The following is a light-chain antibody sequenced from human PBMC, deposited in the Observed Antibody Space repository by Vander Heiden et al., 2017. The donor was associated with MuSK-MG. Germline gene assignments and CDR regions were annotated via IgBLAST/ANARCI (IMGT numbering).Light chain of an antibody. CDR2: AAS. J-gene: IGKJ1*01. CDR3: QQTFSTPRT. CDR1: RRVSTY. Sequence: DIQMTQSPSSLPASVGHRVTTTSRASRRVSTYLSWYQQKPGKAPKLLIYAASSLQSGVPSRFSGRGSTTDFTLTISGLQFEDSATYCCQQTFSTPRTFGQGTKVEIK. V-gene: IGKV1-39*01.